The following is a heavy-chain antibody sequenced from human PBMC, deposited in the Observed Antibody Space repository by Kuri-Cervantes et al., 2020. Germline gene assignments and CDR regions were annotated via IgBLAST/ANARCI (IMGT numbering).Heavy chain of an antibody. Sequence: SETLSLTCAVYGGSFSGYYWSWIRQPPGKGLEWIGSIYYSGSTYYNPSLKSRVTISVDTSKNQFSLKLSSVTAADTAVYYCARRRGRGYYDSSGYWFDPWGQGTLVTVSS. CDR1: GGSFSGYY. V-gene: IGHV4-34*01. J-gene: IGHJ5*02. CDR2: IYYSGST. D-gene: IGHD3-22*01. CDR3: ARRRGRGYYDSSGYWFDP.